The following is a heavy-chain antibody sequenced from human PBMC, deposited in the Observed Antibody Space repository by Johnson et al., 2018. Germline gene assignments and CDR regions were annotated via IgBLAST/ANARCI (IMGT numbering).Heavy chain of an antibody. J-gene: IGHJ6*03. CDR2: ISYDGSNK. Sequence: QVQLVQSGGVLVQPGGSLRLSCAASGFAVSRKDMRCVRQAPGKGLEWVAVISYDGSNKYYADSVKGRFTISRDNSKNTLYLQMNSLRTEDTAVYFCAKDGYFDWPPKTRYYSYYMDVWGIGTTVTVSS. CDR3: AKDGYFDWPPKTRYYSYYMDV. D-gene: IGHD3-9*01. V-gene: IGHV3-30*18. CDR1: GFAVSRKD.